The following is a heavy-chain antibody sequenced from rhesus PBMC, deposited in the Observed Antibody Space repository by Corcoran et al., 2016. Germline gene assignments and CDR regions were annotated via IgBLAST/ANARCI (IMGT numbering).Heavy chain of an antibody. Sequence: VTLQASVPALVKPTQTLTLTCTFSGFSLRTSGMGVGWFRQPSRKTLEWLAHIYWNDDKDYSTSLKSRLTISKDTSKNQVVLTMTNMDPVDTATYYCARRWTTVAAIDYWGQGVLVTVSS. D-gene: IGHD4-29*01. V-gene: IGHV2-1*01. CDR2: IYWNDDK. CDR3: ARRWTTVAAIDY. CDR1: GFSLRTSGMG. J-gene: IGHJ4*01.